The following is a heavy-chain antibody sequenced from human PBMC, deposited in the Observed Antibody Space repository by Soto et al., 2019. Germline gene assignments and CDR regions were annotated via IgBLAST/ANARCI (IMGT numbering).Heavy chain of an antibody. CDR2: IHYSGII. CDR1: GSSFSSYY. D-gene: IGHD3-10*01. CDR3: ARHSQNGPPLWFGELLP. Sequence: QVQLPESGPGLAKPSETLSLTCTVSGSSFSSYYLCWIRQPPGKVLDCIGYIHYSGIINYNPSLKSRVIISIDTSKTQFPLNLSSVTAADTAVYYCARHSQNGPPLWFGELLPWGQGTLVTVSS. V-gene: IGHV4-59*01. J-gene: IGHJ4*02.